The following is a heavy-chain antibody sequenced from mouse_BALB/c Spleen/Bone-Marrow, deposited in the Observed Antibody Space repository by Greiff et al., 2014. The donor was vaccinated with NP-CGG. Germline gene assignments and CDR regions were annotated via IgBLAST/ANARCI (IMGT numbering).Heavy chain of an antibody. CDR2: VDPYYGAT. Sequence: VHVKQSGPELEKPGASVKISCKASGYSFTGYNMNWVKQYNGQSLEWIGNVDPYYGATTYNQKFKGEATLTVDKSSSTAYMQLERLTSEDSAVYYCARSYNSFDFWGQGTTLTVSS. J-gene: IGHJ2*01. CDR3: ARSYNSFDF. CDR1: GYSFTGYN. V-gene: IGHV1-39*01.